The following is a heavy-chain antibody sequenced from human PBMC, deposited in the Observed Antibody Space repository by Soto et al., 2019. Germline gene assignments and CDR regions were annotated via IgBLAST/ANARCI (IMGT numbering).Heavy chain of an antibody. D-gene: IGHD2-2*01. CDR3: AGAYCSGTTCYGLYGMDV. V-gene: IGHV3-23*01. CDR1: GFSFTNYA. J-gene: IGHJ6*02. CDR2: MSGSGGGT. Sequence: GGSLRLSCAASGFSFTNYAMHWVRQASGKGLEWVSSMSGSGGGTYYADSVKGRFTISRDNSKNTLFLQMNSLRAEDTALYYCAGAYCSGTTCYGLYGMDVWGQGTTVTV.